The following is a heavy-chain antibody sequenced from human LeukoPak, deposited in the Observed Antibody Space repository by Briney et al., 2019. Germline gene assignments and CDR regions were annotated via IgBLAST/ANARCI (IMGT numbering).Heavy chain of an antibody. J-gene: IGHJ4*02. CDR1: GYTFTSYG. CDR3: ARVYASAAGTAFDY. V-gene: IGHV1-18*01. Sequence: GASVKVSCKASGYTFTSYGISWVRQAPGQGLEWMGWISAYNSNTNYAQKLQGRVTMTTDTSTSTAYMELRSLRSDDTAVYYCARVYASAAGTAFDYWGQGTLVTVSS. CDR2: ISAYNSNT. D-gene: IGHD6-13*01.